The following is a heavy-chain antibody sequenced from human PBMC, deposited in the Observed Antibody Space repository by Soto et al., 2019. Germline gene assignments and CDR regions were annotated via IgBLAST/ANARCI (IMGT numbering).Heavy chain of an antibody. CDR1: VGSISRYY. V-gene: IGHV4-59*01. J-gene: IGHJ1*01. Sequence: SETLSLTCTVSVGSISRYYWSWIRQPPGRGLEWIGYMYNTGSTVYNPSLKSRVTISVDTSKNQFSLKLSSVTAADTAVYYCARSRTTVTPSGFQHWGQGTLVTVSS. D-gene: IGHD4-17*01. CDR3: ARSRTTVTPSGFQH. CDR2: MYNTGST.